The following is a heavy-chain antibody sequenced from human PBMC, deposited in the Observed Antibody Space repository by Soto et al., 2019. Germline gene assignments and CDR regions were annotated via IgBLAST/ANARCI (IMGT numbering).Heavy chain of an antibody. V-gene: IGHV3-21*01. CDR3: ATDGAAGRVMGV. CDR1: GLTFYTFG. Sequence: EVQLVESGGGLVKPGGSLRLSCAASGLTFYTFGMKWVRQSPGKGLEWVSSIDSTGSYIDYADSERGPLTISRDNARNFLFLQLNSLTAEDTAVYYCATDGAAGRVMGVWGQGTTVTVSS. J-gene: IGHJ6*02. D-gene: IGHD6-13*01. CDR2: IDSTGSYI.